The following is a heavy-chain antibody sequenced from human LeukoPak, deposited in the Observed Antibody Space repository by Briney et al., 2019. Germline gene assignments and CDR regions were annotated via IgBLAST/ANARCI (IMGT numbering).Heavy chain of an antibody. CDR1: GFTFSSYA. V-gene: IGHV3-23*01. CDR3: AKGRRGYMAPDY. J-gene: IGHJ4*02. CDR2: ISGSGGST. D-gene: IGHD3-3*01. Sequence: GGSLRLSCAASGFTFSSYAMSWVRQAPGKGLEWVSAISGSGGSTYYAGSVKGRFTISRDNSKNTLYLQMNSLRAEDTAVYYCAKGRRGYMAPDYWGQGTLVTVSS.